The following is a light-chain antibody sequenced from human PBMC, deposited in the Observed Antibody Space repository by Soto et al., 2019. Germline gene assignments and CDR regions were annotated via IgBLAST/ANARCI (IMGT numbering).Light chain of an antibody. V-gene: IGKV3-20*01. CDR2: GAS. J-gene: IGKJ1*01. CDR1: ESVGSN. CDR3: QQYGSSGT. Sequence: EVVMTQSPATLSVSPGERATFSCRASESVGSNLAWYQQKPGQAPRLLIYGASNRATGIPDRFSGSGSGTDFTLTISRLEPEDFAVYYCQQYGSSGTFGQGTKVDIK.